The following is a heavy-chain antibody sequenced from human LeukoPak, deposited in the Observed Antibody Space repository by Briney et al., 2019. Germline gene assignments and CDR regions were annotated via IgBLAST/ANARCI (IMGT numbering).Heavy chain of an antibody. CDR2: IIPRSGFI. Sequence: GGSLRLSCAASGFTFTDYTLNWVRQAPEKGLEWISYIIPRSGFISYADAVKGRFTISTDNAKTSLYLQMNSLRDEDTAIYYCVRDYKYAFDVWSQGSMVTVSS. J-gene: IGHJ3*01. V-gene: IGHV3-48*02. CDR3: VRDYKYAFDV. CDR1: GFTFTDYT. D-gene: IGHD5-24*01.